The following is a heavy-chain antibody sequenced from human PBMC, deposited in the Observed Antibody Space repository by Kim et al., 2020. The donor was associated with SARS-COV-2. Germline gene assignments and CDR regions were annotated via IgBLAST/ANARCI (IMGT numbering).Heavy chain of an antibody. V-gene: IGHV1-24*01. J-gene: IGHJ4*02. CDR1: GYTLTELS. D-gene: IGHD3-22*01. Sequence: ASVKVSCKVSGYTLTELSMHWVRQAPGKGLEWMGGFDPEDGETIYAQKFQGRVTMTEDTSTDTAYMELSSLRSEDTAVYYCATVPAYHMYYYDSSGSLTDWGQGTLVTVSS. CDR2: FDPEDGET. CDR3: ATVPAYHMYYYDSSGSLTD.